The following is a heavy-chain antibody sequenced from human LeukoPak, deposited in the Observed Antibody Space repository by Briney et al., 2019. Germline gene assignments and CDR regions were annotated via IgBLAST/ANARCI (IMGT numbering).Heavy chain of an antibody. CDR1: EFTFTSYT. CDR3: ARESGWWDDGDY. J-gene: IGHJ4*02. V-gene: IGHV3-21*01. CDR2: ITSSSSYI. D-gene: IGHD1-26*01. Sequence: GGSLRLSCAASEFTFTSYTMNWVRQAPGKGLAWVSSITSSSSYIYYADSVKGRFTISRDNAKNSLYLQMNSLRAEDTAVYYCARESGWWDDGDYWGQGTLVTVSS.